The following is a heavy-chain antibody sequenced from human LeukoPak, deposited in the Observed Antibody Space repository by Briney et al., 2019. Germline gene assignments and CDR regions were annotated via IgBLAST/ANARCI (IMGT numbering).Heavy chain of an antibody. J-gene: IGHJ1*01. CDR1: RFSFGDYA. Sequence: GGSLRLSCTASRFSFGDYAMSWVRQAPGKGLEWLGFLRSKTYGGTTEYAASVKGRFTISRDDSKNIAYLQMNSLKTEDTAVYYCTRASERWLQPEYFQHWGQGTLVTVSS. CDR2: LRSKTYGGTT. CDR3: TRASERWLQPEYFQH. D-gene: IGHD5-24*01. V-gene: IGHV3-49*04.